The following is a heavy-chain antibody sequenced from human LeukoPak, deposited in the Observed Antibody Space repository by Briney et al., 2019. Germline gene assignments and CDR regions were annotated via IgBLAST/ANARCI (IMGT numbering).Heavy chain of an antibody. CDR3: ARERIDFKEGYSSSWSDY. Sequence: LRLSCAASGFTFSSYAMSWIRQPPGKGLEWIGYIYYSGSTYYNPSLKSRVTISVDTSKNQFSLKLSSVTAADTAVYYCARERIDFKEGYSSSWSDYWGQGTLVTVSS. CDR1: GFTFSSYA. D-gene: IGHD6-13*01. CDR2: IYYSGST. V-gene: IGHV4-30-4*08. J-gene: IGHJ4*02.